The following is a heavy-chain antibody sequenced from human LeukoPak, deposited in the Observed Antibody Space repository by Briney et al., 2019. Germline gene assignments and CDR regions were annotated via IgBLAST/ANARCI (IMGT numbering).Heavy chain of an antibody. V-gene: IGHV3-74*01. CDR2: INSDGSST. CDR1: GFTFSSYW. CDR3: ARDEEDYYDSSGLDY. Sequence: GGSLRLSCAASGFTFSSYWMHWVRQAPGKGLVWVSRINSDGSSTSYADSVKGRFTISRDNAKNTLYLQMNSLRAKDTAVYYCARDEEDYYDSSGLDYWGQGTLVTVSS. D-gene: IGHD3-22*01. J-gene: IGHJ4*02.